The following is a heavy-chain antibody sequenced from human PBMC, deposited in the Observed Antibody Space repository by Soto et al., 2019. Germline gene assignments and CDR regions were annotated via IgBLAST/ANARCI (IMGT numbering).Heavy chain of an antibody. CDR1: GGTFSSYA. Sequence: ASVKVSCKASGGTFSSYAISWVRQAPGQGLEWMGGIIPIFGTANYAQKFQGRVTITADESTSTAYMELSSLRSEDTAVYYCARGFYSSVEMAAMANERYYYYCMDVWG. D-gene: IGHD2-2*01. V-gene: IGHV1-69*13. J-gene: IGHJ6*02. CDR3: ARGFYSSVEMAAMANERYYYYCMDV. CDR2: IIPIFGTA.